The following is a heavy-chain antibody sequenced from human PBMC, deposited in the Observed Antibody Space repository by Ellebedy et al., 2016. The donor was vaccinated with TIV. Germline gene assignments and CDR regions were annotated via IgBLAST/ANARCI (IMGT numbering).Heavy chain of an antibody. CDR1: GFTFSGSW. J-gene: IGHJ4*02. V-gene: IGHV3-11*06. D-gene: IGHD5-12*01. Sequence: GGSLRLSCAASGFTFSGSWMSWVRQAPGKGLERVSYISSSSTYTNYADSVKGRFTISRDNAKNTLYLQMNSLRVEDTAVYYCARRKREGDYDYFGFDHWGQGTLVTVSS. CDR2: ISSSSTYT. CDR3: ARRKREGDYDYFGFDH.